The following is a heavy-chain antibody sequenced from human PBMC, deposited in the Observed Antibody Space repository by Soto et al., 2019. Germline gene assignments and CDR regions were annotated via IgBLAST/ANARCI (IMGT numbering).Heavy chain of an antibody. J-gene: IGHJ4*02. Sequence: QLQLQESGPGLVKPSETLSLTCTVSGGSISSSSYYWGWIRQPPGKGLEWIGSIYYRGSTYYNPSLKSRVTVSVDTSKNQFSLKLSSVTAADTAVYYCAREDIVATIFVAYWGQGTLVTVSS. D-gene: IGHD5-12*01. CDR1: GGSISSSSYY. CDR3: AREDIVATIFVAY. V-gene: IGHV4-39*02. CDR2: IYYRGST.